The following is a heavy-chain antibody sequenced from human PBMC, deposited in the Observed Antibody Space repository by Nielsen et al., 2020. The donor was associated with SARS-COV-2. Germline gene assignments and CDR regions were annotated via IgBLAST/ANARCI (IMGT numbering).Heavy chain of an antibody. Sequence: SSVKVSCKVSGYTLTELSMHWVRQAPGQGLEWMGRIIPILGIANYAQKFQGRVTITADKSTSTAYMEPSSLRSEDTAVYYCARGLDDSSGETWGQGTMVTVSS. V-gene: IGHV1-69*04. CDR3: ARGLDDSSGET. CDR1: GYTLTELS. D-gene: IGHD3-22*01. CDR2: IIPILGIA. J-gene: IGHJ3*01.